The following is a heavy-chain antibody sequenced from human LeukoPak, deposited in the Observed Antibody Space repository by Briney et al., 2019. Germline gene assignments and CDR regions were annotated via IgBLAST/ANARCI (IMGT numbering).Heavy chain of an antibody. J-gene: IGHJ3*02. CDR3: ARGEVTLIVGGDGFDI. D-gene: IGHD3-22*01. CDR1: GFTFSSYW. CDR2: INSDGSST. Sequence: PGGSLRLSCAASGFTFSSYWMHWVRQAPGKGLVWVSRINSDGSSTSYADSVKGRFTISRDNDKHTLYLQMNSLRAEDTAVYYCARGEVTLIVGGDGFDIWGQGTTVTVSS. V-gene: IGHV3-74*01.